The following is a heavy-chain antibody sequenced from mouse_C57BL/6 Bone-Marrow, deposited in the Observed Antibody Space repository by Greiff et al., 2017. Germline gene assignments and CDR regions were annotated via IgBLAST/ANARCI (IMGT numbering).Heavy chain of an antibody. CDR2: INPSSGYT. V-gene: IGHV1-4*01. Sequence: QVQLKQSGAELARPGASVKMSCKASGYTFTSYTMHWVKQRPGQGLEWIGYINPSSGYTKYNQKFKDKATLTADKSSSTAYMQLSSLTSEDSAVYYCARVGGVVARGVYAMDYWGQGTSVTVSS. J-gene: IGHJ4*01. CDR1: GYTFTSYT. CDR3: ARVGGVVARGVYAMDY. D-gene: IGHD1-1*01.